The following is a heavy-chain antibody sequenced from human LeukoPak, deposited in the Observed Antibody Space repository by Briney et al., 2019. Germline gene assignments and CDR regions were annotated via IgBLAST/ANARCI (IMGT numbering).Heavy chain of an antibody. D-gene: IGHD3-3*01. CDR3: ARGLRDFWSGYYGLYFDY. Sequence: PSETLSLTCAVYGGSFSGYYWSWIRQPPGKGLEWIGGINHSGGTNYNPSLKSRVTISVDTSKNQFSLKLSSVTAADTAVYCCARGLRDFWSGYYGLYFDYWGQGTLVTVSS. V-gene: IGHV4-34*01. CDR1: GGSFSGYY. J-gene: IGHJ4*02. CDR2: INHSGGT.